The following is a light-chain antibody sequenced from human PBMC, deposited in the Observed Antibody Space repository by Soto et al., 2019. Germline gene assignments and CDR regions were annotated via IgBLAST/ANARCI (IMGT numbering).Light chain of an antibody. CDR3: QQYGPART. CDR2: GSS. V-gene: IGKV3-20*01. CDR1: QRISISY. Sequence: EVVLTQSPDTLSLSPGERATLSCRVSQRISISYLAWYQQKPGLAPRLLIYGSSMRATGIPDRFSGSGSGTEFSLTISGLEPEDFAMYYCQQYGPARTFGQGTKVEI. J-gene: IGKJ1*01.